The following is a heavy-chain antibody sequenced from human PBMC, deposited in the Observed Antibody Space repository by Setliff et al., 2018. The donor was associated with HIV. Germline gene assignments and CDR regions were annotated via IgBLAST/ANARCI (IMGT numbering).Heavy chain of an antibody. CDR2: INHSGST. D-gene: IGHD6-6*01. V-gene: IGHV4-34*01. Sequence: SETLSLTCAVYGGSFSDYYWTWIRQPPGKGLEWIEEINHSGSTNYNPSLKSRVTISVDTSKNQFSLKLSSVTAADTAVYYCARSPGRGLAASIAPFFDYWGQGTLVTVSS. CDR3: ARSPGRGLAASIAPFFDY. J-gene: IGHJ4*02. CDR1: GGSFSDYY.